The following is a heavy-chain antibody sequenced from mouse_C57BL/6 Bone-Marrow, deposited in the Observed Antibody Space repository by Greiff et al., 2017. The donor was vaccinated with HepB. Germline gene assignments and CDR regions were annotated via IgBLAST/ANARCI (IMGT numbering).Heavy chain of an antibody. Sequence: QVQLQQPGAELVMPGASVKLSCKASGYTFTSYWMHWVKQRPGQGLEWIGEIDPSDSYTNYNQKFKGKSTLTVDKSSSTAYMQLSSLTSEDSAVYYCARVEGGDYWGQGTTLTVSS. CDR3: ARVEGGDY. J-gene: IGHJ2*01. CDR2: IDPSDSYT. V-gene: IGHV1-69*01. CDR1: GYTFTSYW.